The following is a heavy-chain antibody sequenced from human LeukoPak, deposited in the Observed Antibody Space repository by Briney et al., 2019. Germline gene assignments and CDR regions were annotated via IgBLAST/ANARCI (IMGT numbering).Heavy chain of an antibody. CDR3: VRDGVGAPPFDY. CDR1: GFTFSNNW. Sequence: GGSLRLSCAASGFTFSNNWMHWVRQAPGKGLVWVSRIKGDGSSTYYADSVKGRFTISRDNAKNTLLLQMNSLRAEDTAVYYCVRDGVGAPPFDYWGQGVLVTVSS. CDR2: IKGDGSST. J-gene: IGHJ4*02. D-gene: IGHD1-26*01. V-gene: IGHV3-74*01.